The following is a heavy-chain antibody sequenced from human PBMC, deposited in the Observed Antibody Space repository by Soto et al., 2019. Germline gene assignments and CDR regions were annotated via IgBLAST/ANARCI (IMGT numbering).Heavy chain of an antibody. CDR2: ISGSGGST. CDR3: AKDRVVVPAFDPYFDY. D-gene: IGHD2-2*01. V-gene: IGHV3-23*01. Sequence: GGSLRLSCAASGFTFSSYAMSWVRQAPGKGLEWVSAISGSGGSTYYADSVKGRFTISRDNSKNTLYLQMNSLRAEDTAVYYCAKDRVVVPAFDPYFDYWGQGTLVTVSS. J-gene: IGHJ4*02. CDR1: GFTFSSYA.